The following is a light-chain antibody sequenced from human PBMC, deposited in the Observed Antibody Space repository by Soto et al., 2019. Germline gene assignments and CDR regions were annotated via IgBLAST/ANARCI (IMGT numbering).Light chain of an antibody. J-gene: IGKJ1*01. Sequence: DIQITQSHSTLSASVGDRVTITCRASQSISTWLAWYQQKPGKAPKLLISKASSLESGVPSRFSGSGSGTEFTLTISSLQPDDFATYFCQQYMSLSLTFGQGTKVDIQ. CDR3: QQYMSLSLT. CDR2: KAS. V-gene: IGKV1-5*03. CDR1: QSISTW.